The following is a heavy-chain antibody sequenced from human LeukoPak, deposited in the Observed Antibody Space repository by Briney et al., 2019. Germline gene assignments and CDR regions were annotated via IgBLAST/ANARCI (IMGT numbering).Heavy chain of an antibody. CDR1: GFAFSDYD. Sequence: GGSLRLSCAASGFAFSDYDIHWVRQPAGKGLEWVSVVDSAGDTYYPGSVKGRLTVSRDNAKNSLYLQMNSLRAEDTAVYYCARWPYSSSYYFDYWGQGTLVTVSS. J-gene: IGHJ4*02. CDR2: VDSAGDT. V-gene: IGHV3-13*01. CDR3: ARWPYSSSYYFDY. D-gene: IGHD6-6*01.